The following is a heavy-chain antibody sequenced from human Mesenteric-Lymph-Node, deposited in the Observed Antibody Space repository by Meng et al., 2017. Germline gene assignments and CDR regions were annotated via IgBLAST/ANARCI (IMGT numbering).Heavy chain of an antibody. CDR3: ARSKLRYFDWLSPFLDY. Sequence: GGSLRLSCAASGFTFSSYEMNWVRQAPGKGLEWVSYISSSGSTIYYADSVKGRFTISRDNAKNSLYLQMNSLRAEDTAVYYCARSKLRYFDWLSPFLDYWGQGTLVTVSS. V-gene: IGHV3-48*03. CDR2: ISSSGSTI. J-gene: IGHJ4*02. D-gene: IGHD3-9*01. CDR1: GFTFSSYE.